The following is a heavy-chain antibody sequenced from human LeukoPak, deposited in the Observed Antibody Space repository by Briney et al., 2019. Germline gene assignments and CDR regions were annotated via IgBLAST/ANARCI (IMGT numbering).Heavy chain of an antibody. CDR2: IYTSGST. CDR1: GGSISSYY. CDR3: ARQTDPYSSFDP. V-gene: IGHV4-4*09. J-gene: IGHJ5*02. Sequence: SETLSLTCTVSGGSISSYYWSWIRQPPGKGLEWIGYIYTSGSTNYNPSLKSRVTISVDTSKNQFSLKLSSVTAADTAVYYRARQTDPYSSFDPWGQGTLVTVSS.